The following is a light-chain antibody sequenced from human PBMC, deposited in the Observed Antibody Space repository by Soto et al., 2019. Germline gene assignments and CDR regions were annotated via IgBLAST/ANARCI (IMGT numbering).Light chain of an antibody. CDR2: KVS. Sequence: DVVLTQSPLSLPVTLGQPASISCRSSQSLVSSDGNTYLSWFQQRPGQSPRRLIYKVSNRDSGGHDRLSGRGAGTDFTLKISRVEAEDAGVYYCMQGRHGPRTYGQGTKGALK. CDR3: MQGRHGPRT. CDR1: QSLVSSDGNTY. J-gene: IGKJ1*01. V-gene: IGKV2-30*01.